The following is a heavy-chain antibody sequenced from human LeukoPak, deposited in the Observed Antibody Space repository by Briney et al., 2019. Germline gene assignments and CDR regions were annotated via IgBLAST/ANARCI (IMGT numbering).Heavy chain of an antibody. Sequence: ASVKVSCKASGYTFTGYYMHWVRQAPGQGLEWMGWINPNSGGTNYAQKFQGRVTMTEDTSTDTAYMELSSLRSEDTAVYYCALTPNWNYDLNFDYWGQGTLVTVSS. CDR3: ALTPNWNYDLNFDY. CDR1: GYTFTGYY. D-gene: IGHD1-7*01. J-gene: IGHJ4*02. CDR2: INPNSGGT. V-gene: IGHV1-2*02.